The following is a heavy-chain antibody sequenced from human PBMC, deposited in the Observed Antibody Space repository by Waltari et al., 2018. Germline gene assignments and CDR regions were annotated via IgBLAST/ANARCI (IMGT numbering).Heavy chain of an antibody. CDR1: GGSISSYY. J-gene: IGHJ3*02. CDR3: ARDLGGFNHFDWFLSI. V-gene: IGHV4-59*01. CDR2: AYYTGRT. Sequence: QVQLQESGPGLVKPSETLSLTCTVSGGSISSYYWGWIRQPPGKGLEWVGYAYYTGRTNYNPSLRSRLSISVDTSKNQFSLNLNSVTAADTAVYYCARDLGGFNHFDWFLSIWGPGTMVTVSS. D-gene: IGHD3-9*01.